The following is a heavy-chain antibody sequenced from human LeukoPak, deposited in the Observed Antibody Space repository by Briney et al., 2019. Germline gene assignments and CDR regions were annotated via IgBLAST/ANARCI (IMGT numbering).Heavy chain of an antibody. CDR3: ARDWGGAFDI. D-gene: IGHD3-16*01. Sequence: GGSLRLSCAASGFTFSSYEMNWVRQAPGKGLEWVSYITSTGSTIYYADSVKGRFTISRDNAKNSLYLHMNSLRAEDTAVYYCARDWGGAFDIWGQGTMVTVSS. J-gene: IGHJ3*02. CDR2: ITSTGSTI. V-gene: IGHV3-48*03. CDR1: GFTFSSYE.